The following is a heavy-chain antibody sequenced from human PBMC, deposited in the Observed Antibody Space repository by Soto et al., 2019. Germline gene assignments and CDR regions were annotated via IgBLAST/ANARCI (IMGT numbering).Heavy chain of an antibody. CDR2: ISGSGGST. D-gene: IGHD3-10*01. V-gene: IGHV3-23*01. CDR1: GFTFSSYA. CDR3: ASSPAYYYGSGRGPPNY. J-gene: IGHJ4*02. Sequence: GGSLRLSCAASGFTFSSYAMSWVRQAPGKGLEWVSAISGSGGSTYYADSVKGRFTISRDNSKNTLYLQMNSLRAEDTAVYYCASSPAYYYGSGRGPPNYWGQGTLVTVSS.